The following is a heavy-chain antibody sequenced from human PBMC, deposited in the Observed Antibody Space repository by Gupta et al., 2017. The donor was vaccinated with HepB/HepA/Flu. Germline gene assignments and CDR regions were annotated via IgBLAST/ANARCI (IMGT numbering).Heavy chain of an antibody. CDR1: NDSISTNF. V-gene: IGHV4-59*01. Sequence: QVQLQESGPGLVRPSETLSLTCTVSNDSISTNFWSWLRQPPGKGLEFIGYISRRGSTNYNPSLKSRVTISVDTSRNQFSLRLNSVTAADTAVYYCARFMPAVGSGINWFDPWGQGTLVTVSS. CDR3: ARFMPAVGSGINWFDP. D-gene: IGHD6-13*01. J-gene: IGHJ5*02. CDR2: ISRRGST.